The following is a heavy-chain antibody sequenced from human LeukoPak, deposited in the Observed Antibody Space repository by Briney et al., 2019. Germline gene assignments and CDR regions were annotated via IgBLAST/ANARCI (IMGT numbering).Heavy chain of an antibody. D-gene: IGHD2-2*01. V-gene: IGHV3-21*01. CDR3: ARVVPAAIEDRYYYYGMDV. Sequence: PGGSLRLSCAASGFTFSSYRMNWVRQAPGKGLEWVSSISSSSSYIYYADSVKGRFTISRDNAKNSLYLQMNSLRAEDTAVYYCARVVPAAIEDRYYYYGMDVWGQGTTVTVSS. CDR1: GFTFSSYR. CDR2: ISSSSSYI. J-gene: IGHJ6*02.